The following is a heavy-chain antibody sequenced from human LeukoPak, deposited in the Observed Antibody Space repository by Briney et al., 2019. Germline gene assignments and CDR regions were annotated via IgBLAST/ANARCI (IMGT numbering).Heavy chain of an antibody. CDR3: ARATFGDYFGSGSLDY. D-gene: IGHD3-10*01. CDR1: GCTFSTYE. J-gene: IGHJ4*02. CDR2: ISSSGSTI. V-gene: IGHV3-48*03. Sequence: GGSLRLSCAASGCTFSTYEMNWVRQAPGKGLEWVSYISSSGSTIYYADSLKGRLTISRDNARNSLYLQMNTLRAEDTAVYYCARATFGDYFGSGSLDYWGQGALVTVSS.